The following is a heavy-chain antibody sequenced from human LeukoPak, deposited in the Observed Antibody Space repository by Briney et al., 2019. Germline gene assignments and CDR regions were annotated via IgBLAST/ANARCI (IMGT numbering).Heavy chain of an antibody. CDR1: GYTFTGYG. J-gene: IGHJ3*02. Sequence: VASVKVSCKASGYTFTGYGISWVRQAPGQGLEWMGWISAYNGNTNHAQKLQGRVTMTTDTSTSTAYMELRSLRSDDTAVYYCARVMRDCSGGSCYSGFAFDIWGQGTMVTVSS. CDR3: ARVMRDCSGGSCYSGFAFDI. V-gene: IGHV1-18*01. D-gene: IGHD2-15*01. CDR2: ISAYNGNT.